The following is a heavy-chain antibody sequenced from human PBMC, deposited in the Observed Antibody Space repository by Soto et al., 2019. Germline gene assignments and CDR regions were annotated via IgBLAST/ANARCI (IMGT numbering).Heavy chain of an antibody. CDR2: IYYSGST. D-gene: IGHD4-17*01. CDR3: AREVYGLLDV. J-gene: IGHJ6*04. Sequence: PSETLSLTCTVSGGSISSYYWSWIRQPPGKGLEWIGYIYYSGSTNYNPSLKSRVTISVDTSKNQSSLKLSSVTAADTAVYYCAREVYGLLDVWGKGTTVTVSS. CDR1: GGSISSYY. V-gene: IGHV4-59*01.